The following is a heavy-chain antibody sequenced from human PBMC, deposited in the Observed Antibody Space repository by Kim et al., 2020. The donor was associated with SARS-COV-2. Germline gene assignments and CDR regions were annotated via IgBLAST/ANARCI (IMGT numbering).Heavy chain of an antibody. V-gene: IGHV3-33*08. CDR3: ANGGSSSSWAHVY. CDR2: IWDSGSKK. CDR1: GFTFSGYG. D-gene: IGHD2-2*01. Sequence: GGSLRLSCAASGFTFSGYGMHWVRQAPGKGLEWVAGIWDSGSKKYYVDSVKGRFTISRDNSKNTLYLQMNSLRSEDTAVYYCANGGSSSSWAHVYWGQGTLVTVSS. J-gene: IGHJ4*02.